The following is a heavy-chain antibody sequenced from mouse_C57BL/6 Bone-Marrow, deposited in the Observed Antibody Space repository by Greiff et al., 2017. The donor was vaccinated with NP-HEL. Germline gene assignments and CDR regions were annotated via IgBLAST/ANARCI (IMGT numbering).Heavy chain of an antibody. Sequence: EVKLMESGPELVKPGASVKISCKASGYSFTGYYMNWVKQSPEKSLEWIGEINPSTGGTTYNQKFKAKATLTVDKSSSTAYMQLKSLTSEDSAVYYCARRREYYAMDYWGQGTSVTVSS. CDR1: GYSFTGYY. V-gene: IGHV1-42*01. J-gene: IGHJ4*01. CDR3: ARRREYYAMDY. CDR2: INPSTGGT.